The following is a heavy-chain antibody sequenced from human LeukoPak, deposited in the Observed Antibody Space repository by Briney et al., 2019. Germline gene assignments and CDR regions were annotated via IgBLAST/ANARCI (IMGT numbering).Heavy chain of an antibody. D-gene: IGHD4-23*01. J-gene: IGHJ3*02. CDR2: IYPGDSDT. CDR1: GYSFTSYW. V-gene: IGHV5-51*01. Sequence: GESLKISCKGSGYSFTSYWIGWVRQMPGKGLEWMGIIYPGDSDTRYSPSFQGQVTISADKSISTAYLQWSSLKASDTAMYYCARPGVYGGNSGDAFDIWGQGTMVTVSS. CDR3: ARPGVYGGNSGDAFDI.